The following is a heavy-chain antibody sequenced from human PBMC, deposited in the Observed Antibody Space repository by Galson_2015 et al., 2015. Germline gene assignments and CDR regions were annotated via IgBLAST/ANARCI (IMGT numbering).Heavy chain of an antibody. J-gene: IGHJ4*02. CDR2: LLPIYGTP. D-gene: IGHD2-15*01. CDR3: ATSNADVYCSGGSCYLDS. V-gene: IGHV1-69*13. Sequence: SVKVSCKASGGTFSIFAISWVRPAPGQRLEWKGGLLPIYGTPSYAQKFQGRVTITADESTSTAYMELSSLTSGDTAVFYCATSNADVYCSGGSCYLDSWGQGTLVTVSS. CDR1: GGTFSIFA.